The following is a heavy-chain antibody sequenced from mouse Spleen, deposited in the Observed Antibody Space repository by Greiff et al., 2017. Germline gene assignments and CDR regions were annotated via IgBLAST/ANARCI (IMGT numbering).Heavy chain of an antibody. Sequence: DVMLVESGGGLVKPGGSLKLSCAASGFTFSDYGMAWVRQAPGKGPEWVAFISNLAYSIYYADTVTGRFTISRENAKNTLYLEMSSLRSEDTAMYYCARQGITTAPWFAYWGQGTLVTVSA. D-gene: IGHD1-2*01. J-gene: IGHJ3*01. V-gene: IGHV5-15*01. CDR3: ARQGITTAPWFAY. CDR1: GFTFSDYG. CDR2: ISNLAYSI.